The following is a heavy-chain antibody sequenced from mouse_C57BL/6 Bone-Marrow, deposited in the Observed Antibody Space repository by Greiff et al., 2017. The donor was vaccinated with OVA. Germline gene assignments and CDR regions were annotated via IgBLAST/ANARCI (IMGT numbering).Heavy chain of an antibody. CDR1: GYAFTNYL. D-gene: IGHD1-1*01. CDR2: INPGCGGT. V-gene: IGHV1-54*01. J-gene: IGHJ1*03. CDR3: AREGGITTVVDWYFDV. Sequence: QVQLQQSGAELVRPGTSVKVSCKASGYAFTNYLIEWVKQRPGQGLEWIGVINPGCGGTNYNEKFKGKATLTADKSSSTAYMQLSSLTSEDSTVYFCAREGGITTVVDWYFDVWGTGTTVTVSS.